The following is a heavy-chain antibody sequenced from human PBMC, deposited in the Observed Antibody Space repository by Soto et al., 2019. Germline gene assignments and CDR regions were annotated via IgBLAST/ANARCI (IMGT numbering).Heavy chain of an antibody. D-gene: IGHD3-10*01. J-gene: IGHJ5*02. CDR3: ARGTLWFGELGDWFDP. CDR2: INPSGGST. V-gene: IGHV1-46*01. CDR1: GYTFTSYY. Sequence: QVQLVQSGAEVKKPGASVKVSCKASGYTFTSYYMHWVRQAPGQGLEWMGIINPSGGSTSYAQKFQGRVTMTRDTSTSTVYMELSSLRSEDTAVYYCARGTLWFGELGDWFDPWGQGTLVTVSS.